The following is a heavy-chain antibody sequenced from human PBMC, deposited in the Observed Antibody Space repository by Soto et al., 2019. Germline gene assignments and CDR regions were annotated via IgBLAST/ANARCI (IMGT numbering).Heavy chain of an antibody. J-gene: IGHJ4*02. CDR1: GFTFSSYS. CDR2: ISSSSSYI. V-gene: IGHV3-21*01. Sequence: PGGSLRLSCAASGFTFSSYSMNWVRQAPGKGLEWVSSISSSSSYIYYADSVKGRFTISRDNAKNSLYLQMNSRRAEDTAVYYCARYLSIAARPIDYWGQGTRVTVSS. D-gene: IGHD6-6*01. CDR3: ARYLSIAARPIDY.